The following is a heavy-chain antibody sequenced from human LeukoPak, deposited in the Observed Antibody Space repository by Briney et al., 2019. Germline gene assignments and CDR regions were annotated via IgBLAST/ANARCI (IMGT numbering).Heavy chain of an antibody. J-gene: IGHJ4*02. CDR3: ATDRGGAPFDY. Sequence: GVSLRLSCAASGFTFSTYGMHWVRQAPGKGLEWVAVIRSDGSTKKYADSVKGRFTMSRDNSENTLYLQMNSLRAEDTAVFYCATDRGGAPFDYWGQGTLVTVSS. CDR2: IRSDGSTK. D-gene: IGHD3-10*01. CDR1: GFTFSTYG. V-gene: IGHV3-30*02.